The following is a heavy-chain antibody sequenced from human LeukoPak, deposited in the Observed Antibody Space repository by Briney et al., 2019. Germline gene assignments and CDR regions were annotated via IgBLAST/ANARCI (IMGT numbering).Heavy chain of an antibody. Sequence: SETLSLTCTVSGGSISSYYWTWIRQPPGKGLEWLGYIYYSGSTNYNPSLKSRVTISVDTSKNQFSLKLSSVTAADTAVYYCARVMESWDYYYYYMDVWGKGTTVTVSS. V-gene: IGHV4-59*01. CDR2: IYYSGST. CDR1: GGSISSYY. J-gene: IGHJ6*03. CDR3: ARVMESWDYYYYYMDV. D-gene: IGHD6-13*01.